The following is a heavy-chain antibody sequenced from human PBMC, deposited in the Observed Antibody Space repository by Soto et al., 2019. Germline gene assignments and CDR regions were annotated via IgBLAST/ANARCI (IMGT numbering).Heavy chain of an antibody. J-gene: IGHJ3*02. CDR3: ARGGGNSARDAFDI. D-gene: IGHD1-1*01. CDR2: MYYSGST. V-gene: IGHV4-61*01. Sequence: SETLSLTCTVSGGSVSSGSYYWSWIRQPPGKGLEWIGYMYYSGSTNYNPSLASRVSTSVDTPKNQLSLRLSSVTAEDTAVYYCARGGGNSARDAFDIWGQGTTVTVSS. CDR1: GGSVSSGSYY.